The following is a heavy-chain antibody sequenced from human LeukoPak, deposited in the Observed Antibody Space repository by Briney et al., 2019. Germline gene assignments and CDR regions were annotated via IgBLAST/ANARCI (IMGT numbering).Heavy chain of an antibody. J-gene: IGHJ5*02. CDR1: GYTFSGYY. CDR3: ARVQAIYYSSGSDNWFDP. CDR2: INPNSGGT. D-gene: IGHD3-10*01. V-gene: IGHV1-2*02. Sequence: ASVKVSCKASGYTFSGYYMHWVRQAPGQGLEWMGWINPNSGGTNYAQKFQGRVSMTRDTSISTAYTELSRLRSDDTAVYYCARVQAIYYSSGSDNWFDPWGQGTLVTVSS.